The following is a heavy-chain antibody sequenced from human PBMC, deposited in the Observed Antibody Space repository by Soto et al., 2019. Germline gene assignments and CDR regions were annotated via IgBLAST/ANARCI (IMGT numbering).Heavy chain of an antibody. J-gene: IGHJ4*02. V-gene: IGHV3-23*01. CDR1: GFTFGTYA. Sequence: GGSLRLSCAASGFTFGTYAMSWVRQAPGKGLEWVSGISGRGTTFYADSVKGRFTISRDNSKNTVHLEMNNLRAEDMAFYYCAKFRGPAYGDYYLDSWGQGTQVTVSS. D-gene: IGHD2-21*02. CDR3: AKFRGPAYGDYYLDS. CDR2: ISGRGTT.